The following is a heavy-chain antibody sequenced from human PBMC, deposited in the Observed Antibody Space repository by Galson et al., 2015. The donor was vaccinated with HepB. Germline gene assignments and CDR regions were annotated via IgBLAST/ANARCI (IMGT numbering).Heavy chain of an antibody. CDR3: AGDPRGGIAAAGAFDY. Sequence: SLRLSCAASGFTFSSYAMHWVRQAPGKGLEWVAVISYDGSNKYYADSVKGRFTISRDNSKNTLYLQMNSLRAEDTAVYYCAGDPRGGIAAAGAFDYWGQGTLVTVSS. CDR2: ISYDGSNK. V-gene: IGHV3-30*04. J-gene: IGHJ4*02. CDR1: GFTFSSYA. D-gene: IGHD6-13*01.